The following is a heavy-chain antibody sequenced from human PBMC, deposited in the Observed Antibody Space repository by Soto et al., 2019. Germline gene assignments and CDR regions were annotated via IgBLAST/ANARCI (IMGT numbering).Heavy chain of an antibody. V-gene: IGHV3-23*01. CDR2: IGGDGGGT. J-gene: IGHJ3*01. D-gene: IGHD3-3*02. CDR1: GFTFSNYG. Sequence: EMQLLESGGGLVQPGGSLRLSCAASGFTFSNYGMSWVRQAPGKGLEWVAAIGGDGGGTYYADSVKGRVTVSRDDSKSTMYLQRNSLRAEDTALYYCAKGRLAGENVDFGVWGQGTMVTVSS. CDR3: AKGRLAGENVDFGV.